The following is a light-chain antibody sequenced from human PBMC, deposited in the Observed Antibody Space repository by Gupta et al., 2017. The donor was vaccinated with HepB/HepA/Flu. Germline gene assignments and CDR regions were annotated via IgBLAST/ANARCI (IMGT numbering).Light chain of an antibody. CDR3: RPDPQRLT. V-gene: IGKV2-28*01. CDR1: QSLLHDTGYNY. J-gene: IGKJ4*01. Sequence: DIVMIQSPLSLSVTPGEPASISCRSSQSLLHDTGYNYLDWYLQKPGQSPQLMLYVGSNRDYGVPDRFSGSGEGRDFTLKSRRGEAEARRVYYGRPDPQRLTFGSGTRLEIK. CDR2: VGS.